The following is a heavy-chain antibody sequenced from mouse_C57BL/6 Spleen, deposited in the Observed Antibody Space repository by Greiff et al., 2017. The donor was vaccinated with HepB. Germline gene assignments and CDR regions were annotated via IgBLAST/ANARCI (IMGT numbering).Heavy chain of an antibody. J-gene: IGHJ2*01. V-gene: IGHV3-6*01. CDR3: ARTSLTGTDY. D-gene: IGHD4-1*01. Sequence: EVQLVESGPGLVKPSQSLSLTCSVTGYSITSGYYWNWIRQFPGNKLEWMGYISYDGSNNYNPSLKNRISITRDTSKNQFFLKLNSVTTEDTATYYCARTSLTGTDYWGQGTTLTVSS. CDR1: GYSITSGYY. CDR2: ISYDGSN.